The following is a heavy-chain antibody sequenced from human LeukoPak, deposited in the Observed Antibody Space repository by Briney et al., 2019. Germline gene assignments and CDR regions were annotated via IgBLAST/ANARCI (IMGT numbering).Heavy chain of an antibody. J-gene: IGHJ4*02. CDR1: GGTFSSYA. CDR3: SMVRGVKDDY. CDR2: IIPIFGAA. D-gene: IGHD3-10*01. V-gene: IGHV1-69*01. Sequence: ASVKVSCKASGGTFSSYAISWVRQAPGQGLEWMGGIIPIFGAANYAQKFQGRVTITADESTSTAYMELSSLRSEDTAVYYCSMVRGVKDDYWGQGTLVTVSS.